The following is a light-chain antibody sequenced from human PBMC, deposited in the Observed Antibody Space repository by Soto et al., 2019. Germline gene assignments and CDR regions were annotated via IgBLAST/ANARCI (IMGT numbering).Light chain of an antibody. V-gene: IGLV2-14*01. CDR1: SSDVGGYNY. CDR3: SSYTSSSTLFV. Sequence: QSALTQPASVSGSPGQSITISCTGTSSDVGGYNYVSWYQQNPGKAPKLMIYEVNNRPSGISNRFSGSKSGSTASLSISGLQAEDEAHYYCSSYTSSSTLFVFGTGTKVTVL. CDR2: EVN. J-gene: IGLJ1*01.